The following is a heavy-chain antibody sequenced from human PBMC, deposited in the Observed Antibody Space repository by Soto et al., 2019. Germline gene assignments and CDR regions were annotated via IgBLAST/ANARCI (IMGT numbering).Heavy chain of an antibody. J-gene: IGHJ4*02. Sequence: QVQLQESGPGLVKPSQTLSLTGTVSGGSISSGGYYWSWIRQHPGKGLEWIGYIYYSGSTYYNPSLKSRVNISVDTSKKQFSLKLSSVTAADTAVYYCARDRLWFGESDWGQGTLVTVSS. V-gene: IGHV4-31*03. CDR1: GGSISSGGYY. D-gene: IGHD3-10*01. CDR2: IYYSGST. CDR3: ARDRLWFGESD.